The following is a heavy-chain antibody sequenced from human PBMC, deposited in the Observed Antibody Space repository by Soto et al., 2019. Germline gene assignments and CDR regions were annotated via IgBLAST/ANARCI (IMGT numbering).Heavy chain of an antibody. CDR3: AKAPVLLWFGELLYPFDY. J-gene: IGHJ4*02. Sequence: LRLSCAASGFTFSSYGMHWVRQAPGKGLEWVAVISYDGSNKYYADSVKGRFTISRDNSKNTLYLQMNSLRAEDTAVYYCAKAPVLLWFGELLYPFDYWGQGTLVTVYS. V-gene: IGHV3-30*18. D-gene: IGHD3-10*01. CDR1: GFTFSSYG. CDR2: ISYDGSNK.